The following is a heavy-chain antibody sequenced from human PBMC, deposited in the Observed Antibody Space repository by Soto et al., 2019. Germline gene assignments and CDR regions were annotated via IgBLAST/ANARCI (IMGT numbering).Heavy chain of an antibody. J-gene: IGHJ6*02. V-gene: IGHV3-11*01. CDR1: GFTFSDYY. CDR3: ARHRYYEGSVPRYGMDV. Sequence: QVQLVESGGGLVKPGGSLRLSCAASGFTFSDYYMSWIRQAPGKGLEYISYISSGGSFIYYADSVKGRFTISRDTAKTSLYLQMNSLRAEDTALYYCARHRYYEGSVPRYGMDVWGQGTTVTVSS. CDR2: ISSGGSFI. D-gene: IGHD3-16*01.